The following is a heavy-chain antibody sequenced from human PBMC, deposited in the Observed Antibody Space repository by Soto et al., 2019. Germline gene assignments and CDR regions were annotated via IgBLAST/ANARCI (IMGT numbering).Heavy chain of an antibody. J-gene: IGHJ5*02. CDR1: GFSLTNKGVV. V-gene: IGHV2-5*02. CDR2: IYWDDDK. CDR3: AHIHANSGYDWRYDP. Sequence: QITLKESGPPLVKPTQTLTLTCNVSGFSLTNKGVVLGWIRQPPRKALEWLGIIYWDDDKRYRPSLNNRLTITKATSKNQVVLTMTNVDTVYTATYYCAHIHANSGYDWRYDPWGQGTLVTVSS. D-gene: IGHD5-12*01.